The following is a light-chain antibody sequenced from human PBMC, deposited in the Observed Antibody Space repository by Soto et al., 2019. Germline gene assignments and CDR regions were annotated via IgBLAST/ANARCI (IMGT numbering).Light chain of an antibody. J-gene: IGKJ1*01. CDR2: GAS. CDR1: QRGTKNY. V-gene: IGKV3-20*01. CDR3: QQYGTSPWT. Sequence: EIVLTQSPGTLSLSPGERATLSCRTSQRGTKNYLAWYQQKRGQAPRLLIYGASSRATGIPDRFSGSGSGTDFTLTISRLEPEDFAVYYCQQYGTSPWTFGQGTKVEIK.